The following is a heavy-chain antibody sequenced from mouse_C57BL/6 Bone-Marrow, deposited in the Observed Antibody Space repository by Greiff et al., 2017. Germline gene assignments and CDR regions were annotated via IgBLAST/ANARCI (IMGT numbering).Heavy chain of an antibody. CDR2: IDPETGGT. J-gene: IGHJ1*03. V-gene: IGHV1-15*01. CDR1: GYTFTDYE. Sequence: VQLQRSGAELVRPGASVTLSCKASGYTFTDYEMHWVKQTPVHGLEWIGAIDPETGGTAYNQKFKGKAILTADKSSSTAYMELRSLTSEDSAVYYCTSRLLRFNWYFDVWGTGTTVTVSS. CDR3: TSRLLRFNWYFDV. D-gene: IGHD1-1*01.